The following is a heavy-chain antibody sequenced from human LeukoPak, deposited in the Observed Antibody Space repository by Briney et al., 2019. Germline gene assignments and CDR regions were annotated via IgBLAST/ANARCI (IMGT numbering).Heavy chain of an antibody. CDR2: IYYSGST. Sequence: SETLSLTCTVSGGSVSSGSYYWSWIRQPPGKGLEWIGYIYYSGSTNYNPSLKSRVTISVDTSKNQFSLKLSSVTAADTAVYYCARMSGGGLRFLEWLSAPYYYYGMDVWGQGTTVTVSS. CDR3: ARMSGGGLRFLEWLSAPYYYYGMDV. CDR1: GGSVSSGSYY. D-gene: IGHD3-3*01. V-gene: IGHV4-61*01. J-gene: IGHJ6*02.